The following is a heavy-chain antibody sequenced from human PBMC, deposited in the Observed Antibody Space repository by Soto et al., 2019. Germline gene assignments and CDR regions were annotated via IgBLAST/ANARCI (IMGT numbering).Heavy chain of an antibody. CDR1: GFTFSSYA. CDR3: ARDPAAAGWFDP. CDR2: ISGSGGST. J-gene: IGHJ5*02. Sequence: GGSLRLSCAASGFTFSSYAMSWVRQAPGKGLEWVSAISGSGGSTYYADSVKGRFTISRDNSKNTLYLQMNSLRAEDTAVYYCARDPAAAGWFDPWGQGTLVTVSS. D-gene: IGHD6-13*01. V-gene: IGHV3-23*01.